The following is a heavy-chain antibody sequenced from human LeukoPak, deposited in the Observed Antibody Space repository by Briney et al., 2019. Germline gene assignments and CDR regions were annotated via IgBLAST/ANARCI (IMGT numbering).Heavy chain of an antibody. CDR3: ARSGLATITAGPFEY. Sequence: GASVKVSCKASGYTFTNYGITWVRQAPGQGLEWMGWISGHQGNTKYAQNFQGRVTMTIDTSTSTAYMDLRSLRSDDTAIYFCARSGLATITAGPFEYWGQGTLVAVSS. CDR1: GYTFTNYG. CDR2: ISGHQGNT. J-gene: IGHJ4*02. D-gene: IGHD5-12*01. V-gene: IGHV1-18*01.